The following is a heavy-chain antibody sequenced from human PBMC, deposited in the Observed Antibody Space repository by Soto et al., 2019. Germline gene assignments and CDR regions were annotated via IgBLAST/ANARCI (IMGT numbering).Heavy chain of an antibody. J-gene: IGHJ3*02. D-gene: IGHD6-13*01. V-gene: IGHV2-5*02. CDR1: GFSLGTSGVG. CDR2: IYWDDDK. CDR3: AHRRSIAAAGTGALDT. Sequence: GSGPTLVNPTETLTLTCSFSGFSLGTSGVGVAWIRQPPGKALEWLALIYWDDDKRYSPSLKSRLTITKDTSKNQVVLTMTNMDPVDTATYYCAHRRSIAAAGTGALDTWGQGTMVTVSS.